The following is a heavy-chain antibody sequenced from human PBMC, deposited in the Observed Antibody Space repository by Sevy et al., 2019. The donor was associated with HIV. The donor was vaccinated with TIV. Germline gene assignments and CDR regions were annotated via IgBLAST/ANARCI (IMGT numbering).Heavy chain of an antibody. V-gene: IGHV3-30*03. CDR1: GFTFSSYG. CDR2: ISYDGSNK. CDR3: ARHYSSSSFFSLGAFDI. Sequence: GGSLRLSCAASGFTFSSYGMHWVRQAPGKGLEWVAVISYDGSNKYYADSVKGRFTISRDNSKNTLYLQMNSLRAEDTAVYYCARHYSSSSFFSLGAFDIWGPGTMVTVSS. D-gene: IGHD6-6*01. J-gene: IGHJ3*02.